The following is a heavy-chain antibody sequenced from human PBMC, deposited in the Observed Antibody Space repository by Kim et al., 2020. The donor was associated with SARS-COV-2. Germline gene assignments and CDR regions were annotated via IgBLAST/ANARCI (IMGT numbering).Heavy chain of an antibody. CDR1: GFIFSNYA. Sequence: GGSLRLSCAASGFIFSNYAMNWVRQPLGKGLQWVSAISGNGRGAYYAASVKGRFTISRDSSQNTLLLKMNSPRAEDTAVYFCVRSIDGGGYNDERRVDYGGQGSLVT. D-gene: IGHD3-22*01. V-gene: IGHV3-23*01. CDR2: ISGNGRGA. CDR3: VRSIDGGGYNDERRVDY. J-gene: IGHJ4*02.